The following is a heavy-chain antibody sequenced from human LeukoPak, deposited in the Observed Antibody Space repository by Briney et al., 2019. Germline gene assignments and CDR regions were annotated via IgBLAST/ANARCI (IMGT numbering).Heavy chain of an antibody. Sequence: GGSLRLSCAASGFTFSDYSMNWVRQAPGKGLEWISYIGIDSGNTNYADSVKGRFTISGDKAKNSLYLQMNSRRVEDTAVYYRATDYKDALDHWGQGTLVTVSS. V-gene: IGHV3-48*01. CDR3: ATDYKDALDH. D-gene: IGHD1-1*01. J-gene: IGHJ4*02. CDR2: IGIDSGNT. CDR1: GFTFSDYS.